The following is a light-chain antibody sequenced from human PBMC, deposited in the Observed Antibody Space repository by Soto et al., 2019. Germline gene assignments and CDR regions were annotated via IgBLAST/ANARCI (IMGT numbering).Light chain of an antibody. J-gene: IGKJ3*01. Sequence: EIVMTQSPTILSVSPGERATLSCMASQSVSSNLAWYQQKPGQPPRLLMYGVYTRAPGTPARFSGSGSGTDFTLTISSLQPEDVAVYYCQQYYSAPFTFGPGTKVDIK. V-gene: IGKV3D-15*01. CDR2: GVY. CDR3: QQYYSAPFT. CDR1: QSVSSN.